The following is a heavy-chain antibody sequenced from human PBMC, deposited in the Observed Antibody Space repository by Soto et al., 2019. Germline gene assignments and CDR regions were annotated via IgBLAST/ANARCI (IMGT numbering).Heavy chain of an antibody. J-gene: IGHJ4*02. CDR1: GGTFSSYA. CDR2: IIPIFGTA. CDR3: ARENYDTSGYYSYYFDY. V-gene: IGHV1-69*06. D-gene: IGHD3-22*01. Sequence: SVKVSCKASGGTFSSYAISWVRQAPGQGLEWMGGIIPIFGTANYAQKFQGRVTITADKSTSTAYMELSSLRSEDTAVYYCARENYDTSGYYSYYFDYWGQGTLVTVSS.